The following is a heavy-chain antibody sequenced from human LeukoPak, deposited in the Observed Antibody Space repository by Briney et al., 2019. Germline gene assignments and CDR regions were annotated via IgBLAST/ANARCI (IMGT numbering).Heavy chain of an antibody. D-gene: IGHD1-26*01. J-gene: IGHJ6*02. Sequence: PGGSLRLSCAASGFALSSHEMNGVRQAPGRGLEWVSYISRSGDSIHYGDSVKGRFTISRDNAKNSLYLQMNSLRAEDTAVYYCARDTGSYTGMDVWGQGTTVTVSS. CDR1: GFALSSHE. CDR2: ISRSGDSI. V-gene: IGHV3-48*03. CDR3: ARDTGSYTGMDV.